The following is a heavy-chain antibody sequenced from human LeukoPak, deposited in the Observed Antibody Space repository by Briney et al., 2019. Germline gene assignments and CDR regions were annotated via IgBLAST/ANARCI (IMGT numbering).Heavy chain of an antibody. D-gene: IGHD2-2*01. CDR2: FDPEDGET. V-gene: IGHV1-24*01. Sequence: ASVKVSCKASGYTFTSYGTSWVRQAPGQGLEWMGGFDPEDGETIYAQKFQGRVTMTEDTSTDTAYMELSSLRSEDTAVYYCATGSPTQWYQLLPSHDFDYWGQGTLVTVSS. CDR1: GYTFTSYG. CDR3: ATGSPTQWYQLLPSHDFDY. J-gene: IGHJ4*02.